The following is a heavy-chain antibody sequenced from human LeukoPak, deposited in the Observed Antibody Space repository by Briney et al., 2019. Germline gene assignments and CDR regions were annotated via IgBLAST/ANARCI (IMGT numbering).Heavy chain of an antibody. V-gene: IGHV3-30-3*01. D-gene: IGHD2-2*01. CDR3: ASRIVVVPAAMSSSRETYFDY. CDR1: GFTFSSYA. Sequence: QPGRPLRLSCAASGFTFSSYAMHWVRQAPGKGLEWVAVISYDGSNKYYADSVKGRFTISRDNSKNTLYLQMNSLRAEDTAVYYCASRIVVVPAAMSSSRETYFDYWGQGTLVTVSS. CDR2: ISYDGSNK. J-gene: IGHJ4*02.